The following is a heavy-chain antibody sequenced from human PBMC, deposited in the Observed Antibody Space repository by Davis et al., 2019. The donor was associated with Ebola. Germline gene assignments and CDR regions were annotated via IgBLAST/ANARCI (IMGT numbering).Heavy chain of an antibody. Sequence: GESLKISCVASGFSFNRYDMNWVRQAPGKGLEWVSYISSGRTTLKYADSVKGRFTISRDNAKNSLYLQMNGLRDEDTAVYYCARSLGDIVLVPAALVPDYWGQGTLVTVSS. CDR3: ARSLGDIVLVPAALVPDY. CDR2: ISSGRTTL. V-gene: IGHV3-48*02. J-gene: IGHJ4*02. D-gene: IGHD2-2*01. CDR1: GFSFNRYD.